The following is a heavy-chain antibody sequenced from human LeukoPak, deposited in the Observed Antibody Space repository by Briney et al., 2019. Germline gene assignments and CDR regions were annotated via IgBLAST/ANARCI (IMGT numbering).Heavy chain of an antibody. J-gene: IGHJ4*02. V-gene: IGHV4-30-4*01. D-gene: IGHD3-16*01. CDR3: ASRGTFDY. Sequence: SETLSLTCTVSGGSISSGDYYWSWIRQPPGKGLEWIGYIYYSGSTNYNPSLKSRVTISVDKSKNQLSLKLSSVTAADTAVYYCASRGTFDYWGQGTLVTVSS. CDR1: GGSISSGDYY. CDR2: IYYSGST.